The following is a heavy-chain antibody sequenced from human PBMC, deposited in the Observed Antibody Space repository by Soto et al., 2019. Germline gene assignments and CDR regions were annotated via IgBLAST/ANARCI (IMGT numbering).Heavy chain of an antibody. CDR2: IYHSGST. Sequence: SETVSLTCAVSGGSISSSNWWSWVRQPPGKGLEWIGEIYHSGSTNYNPSLKSRVTISVDKSKNQFSLKLSSVTAADTAVYYCARDLLYGSGVDYWGQGTLVTVSS. V-gene: IGHV4-4*02. CDR1: GGSISSSNW. D-gene: IGHD3-10*01. CDR3: ARDLLYGSGVDY. J-gene: IGHJ4*02.